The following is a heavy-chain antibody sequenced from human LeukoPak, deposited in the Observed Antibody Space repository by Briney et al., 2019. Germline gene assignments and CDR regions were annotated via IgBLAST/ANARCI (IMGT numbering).Heavy chain of an antibody. J-gene: IGHJ4*02. Sequence: SVKVSCKASGGTFSSYAISWVRQAPGQGPEWMGRIIPILGIANYAQKFQGRVTITADKSTSTAYMELSSLRSEDTAVYYCANYGSGSSPGYWGRGTLVTVSS. CDR1: GGTFSSYA. V-gene: IGHV1-69*04. D-gene: IGHD3-10*01. CDR3: ANYGSGSSPGY. CDR2: IIPILGIA.